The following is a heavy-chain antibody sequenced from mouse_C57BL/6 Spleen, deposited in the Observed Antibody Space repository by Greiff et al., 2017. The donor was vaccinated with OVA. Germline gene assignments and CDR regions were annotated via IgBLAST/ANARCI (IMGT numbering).Heavy chain of an antibody. CDR2: ISSGGSYT. D-gene: IGHD2-3*01. J-gene: IGHJ2*01. CDR1: GFTFSSYG. V-gene: IGHV5-6*01. CDR3: ASDGYYVFDY. Sequence: EVMLVESGGDLVKPGGSLKLSCAASGFTFSSYGMSWVRQTPDKRLEWVATISSGGSYTYYPDSVKGRFTISRDNAKNTLYLQMSSLKSEDTAMYYCASDGYYVFDYWGQGTTLTVSS.